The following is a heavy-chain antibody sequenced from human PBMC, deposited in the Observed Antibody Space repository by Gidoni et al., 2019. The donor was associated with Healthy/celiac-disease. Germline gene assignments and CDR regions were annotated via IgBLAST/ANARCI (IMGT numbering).Heavy chain of an antibody. CDR3: ARLGRAARPDYYYYYYGMDV. CDR1: GGSFSGYY. CDR2: INHSGST. V-gene: IGHV4-34*01. J-gene: IGHJ6*02. Sequence: QVQLQQWGAGLLKPSETLSLTCAVYGGSFSGYYWSWIRQPPGKGLEWIGEINHSGSTNYNPSLKSRVTISVDTSKNQFSLKLSSVTAADTAVYYCARLGRAARPDYYYYYYGMDVWGQGTTVTVSS. D-gene: IGHD6-6*01.